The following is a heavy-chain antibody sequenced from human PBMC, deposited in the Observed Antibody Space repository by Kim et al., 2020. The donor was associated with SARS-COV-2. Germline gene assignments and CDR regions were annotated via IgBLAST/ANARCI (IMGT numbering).Heavy chain of an antibody. D-gene: IGHD6-19*01. Sequence: YAAAVKGRITIARENSKSIAYLQMNSLKTEDTAVYYCTRVVVAGHFDAFDIWGQGTMVTVSS. V-gene: IGHV3-49*02. J-gene: IGHJ3*02. CDR3: TRVVVAGHFDAFDI.